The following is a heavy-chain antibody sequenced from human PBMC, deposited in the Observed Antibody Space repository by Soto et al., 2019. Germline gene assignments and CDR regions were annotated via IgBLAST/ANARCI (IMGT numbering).Heavy chain of an antibody. D-gene: IGHD2-15*01. CDR1: GYTFTGYY. J-gene: IGHJ3*02. Sequence: QVQLVQSGAEVKKPGASVKVSCKASGYTFTGYYMHWVRQAPGQGLEWMGWINPNSGGPNYAQKLQVGVTMTRDTSISTAYVELGRLRSDDTAVYYCARDATVVAATQDAFDIWGQGTMVTVSS. CDR2: INPNSGGP. V-gene: IGHV1-2*02. CDR3: ARDATVVAATQDAFDI.